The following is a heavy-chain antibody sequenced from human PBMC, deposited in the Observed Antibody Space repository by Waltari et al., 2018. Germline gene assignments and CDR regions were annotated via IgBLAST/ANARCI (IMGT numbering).Heavy chain of an antibody. CDR2: IGSKAYGGTT. CDR3: TRVIASGYDLGSLVGAFDI. J-gene: IGHJ3*02. CDR1: GFTFGDYA. V-gene: IGHV3-49*04. D-gene: IGHD5-12*01. Sequence: EVQLVESGGGLVQPGRSLRLSCTASGFTFGDYAMSWVRQAPGKGLEWVGFIGSKAYGGTTEYAASVKGRFTISRDDSKSIAYLQMNSLKTEDTAVYYCTRVIASGYDLGSLVGAFDIWGQGTMVTVSS.